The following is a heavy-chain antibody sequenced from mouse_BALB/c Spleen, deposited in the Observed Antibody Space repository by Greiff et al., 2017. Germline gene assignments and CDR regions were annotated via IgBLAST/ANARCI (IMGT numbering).Heavy chain of an antibody. J-gene: IGHJ4*01. CDR3: ARNGEDGYSPDY. Sequence: VQRVESGPGLVAPSQCLSITCTVSGFSLSRYSVHWVRQPPGKGLEWLGMIWGGGSTDYNSALKSRLSISNDNSKSQVFLKMNSLQTDDTAMYYCARNGEDGYSPDYWGQGTAVTVSS. CDR2: IWGGGST. CDR1: GFSLSRYS. V-gene: IGHV2-6-4*01. D-gene: IGHD2-3*01.